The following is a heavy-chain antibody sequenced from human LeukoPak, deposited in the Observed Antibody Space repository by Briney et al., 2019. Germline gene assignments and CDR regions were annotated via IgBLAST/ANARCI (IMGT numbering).Heavy chain of an antibody. J-gene: IGHJ4*02. CDR2: INPNSGGT. CDR3: ARARMVRGVIIAPFDY. Sequence: GASVKVSCKASRYTFTGYYMHWVRQAPGQGLEWMGWINPNSGGTNYAQKFQGRVTMTRDTSISTAYMELSRLRSDDTAVYYCARARMVRGVIIAPFDYWGQGTLVTVSS. V-gene: IGHV1-2*02. CDR1: RYTFTGYY. D-gene: IGHD3-10*01.